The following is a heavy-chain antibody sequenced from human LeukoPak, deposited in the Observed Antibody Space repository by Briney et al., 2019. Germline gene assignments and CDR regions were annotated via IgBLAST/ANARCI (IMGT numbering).Heavy chain of an antibody. V-gene: IGHV3-7*01. D-gene: IGHD6-13*01. J-gene: IGHJ4*02. CDR1: GFTFSSYW. Sequence: GGSLRLSCAASGFTFSSYWMSWVRQAPGKGLEWVANIKQDGSEKYYVDSVKGRFTISRDNAKNSLYLQMNSLRAEDTAVYYCARLPGIAAAGTDPRSYFDYWGQGTLVTVSS. CDR2: IKQDGSEK. CDR3: ARLPGIAAAGTDPRSYFDY.